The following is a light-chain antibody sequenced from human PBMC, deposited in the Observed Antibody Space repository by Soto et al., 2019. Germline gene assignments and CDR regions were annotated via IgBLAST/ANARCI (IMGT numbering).Light chain of an antibody. Sequence: QSALTQPASESGSPGQSITISCTGTSSDVGNYNYVSWYQQHPGKAPKLMIYDVSNRPSGVSNRFSGSKSGNTASLTISGLQAEDEADYYCSSYTSTSKGVFGTGTKVTVL. CDR2: DVS. J-gene: IGLJ1*01. CDR1: SSDVGNYNY. CDR3: SSYTSTSKGV. V-gene: IGLV2-14*01.